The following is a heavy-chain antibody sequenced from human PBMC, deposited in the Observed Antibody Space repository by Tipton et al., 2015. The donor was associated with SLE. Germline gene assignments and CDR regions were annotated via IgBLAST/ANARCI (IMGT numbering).Heavy chain of an antibody. Sequence: TLSLTCTVSGGSITSHYWSWIRQPPGKGLEWIGYIYNTGSTNYNPPLKSRVTISVDTSKNQFSLKLNSVTAADSAVYYCANTEYVFFNGDFWGQGKPVTVSS. CDR1: GGSITSHY. J-gene: IGHJ4*02. CDR3: ANTEYVFFNGDF. CDR2: IYNTGST. V-gene: IGHV4-59*11. D-gene: IGHD2/OR15-2a*01.